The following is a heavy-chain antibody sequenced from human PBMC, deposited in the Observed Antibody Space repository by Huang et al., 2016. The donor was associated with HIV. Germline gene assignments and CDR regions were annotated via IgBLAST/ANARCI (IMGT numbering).Heavy chain of an antibody. D-gene: IGHD3-22*01. V-gene: IGHV3-74*01. Sequence: AASGFSISSYWMHWVRQAPGKGLVWVSRINSDGSSTSYEDSVTGRFTISRDNAKNTLYLQMNSLRAEYTAVYYCARDPRIQSWLNFFDYWGQGTLVSVSS. CDR1: GFSISSYW. CDR2: INSDGSST. CDR3: ARDPRIQSWLNFFDY. J-gene: IGHJ4*02.